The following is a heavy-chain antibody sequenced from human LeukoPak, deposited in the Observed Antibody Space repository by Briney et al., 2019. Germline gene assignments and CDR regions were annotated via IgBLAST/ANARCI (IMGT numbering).Heavy chain of an antibody. V-gene: IGHV4-38-2*02. CDR1: GYSISSGYY. D-gene: IGHD1/OR15-1a*01. J-gene: IGHJ5*02. CDR3: AKQKGLDP. CDR2: IYHSGST. Sequence: SETLSLTCTVSGYSISSGYYWGWIRQPPGKGLEWIGNIYHSGSTYYNPSLKSRVTISVDTSKNQFSLKLRSVTAADTAVYYCAKQKGLDPWGQGILVTVSS.